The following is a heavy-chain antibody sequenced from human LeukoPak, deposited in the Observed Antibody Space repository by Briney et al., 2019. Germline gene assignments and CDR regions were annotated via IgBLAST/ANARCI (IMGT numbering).Heavy chain of an antibody. CDR1: GYYISTDYY. CDR2: MYHSGSA. Sequence: SETLSLTCDVSGYYISTDYYWGWIRQPPGKGLEWIASMYHSGSAYYNPSLKSRVTISVDTSKNQFSLKLSSVTAADTAVYYCASPYSSGWREAFDIWGQGTMVTDSS. D-gene: IGHD6-19*01. V-gene: IGHV4-38-2*01. J-gene: IGHJ3*02. CDR3: ASPYSSGWREAFDI.